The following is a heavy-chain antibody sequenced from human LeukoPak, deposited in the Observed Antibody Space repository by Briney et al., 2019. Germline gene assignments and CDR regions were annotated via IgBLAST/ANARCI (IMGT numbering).Heavy chain of an antibody. D-gene: IGHD3-3*01. CDR2: IYHSGST. J-gene: IGHJ6*03. CDR3: ARFKGWSGQKNYYYYYMDV. Sequence: SQTLSLTCTVSGGSISSGGYYWSWIRQPPGKGLEWIGYIYHSGSTYYNPSLKSRVTISVDRSKNQFSLKLSSVTAADTAVYYCARFKGWSGQKNYYYYYMDVWGKGTTVTVSS. V-gene: IGHV4-30-2*01. CDR1: GGSISSGGYY.